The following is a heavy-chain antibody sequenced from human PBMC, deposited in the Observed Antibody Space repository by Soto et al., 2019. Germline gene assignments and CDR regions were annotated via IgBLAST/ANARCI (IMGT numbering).Heavy chain of an antibody. CDR3: AKALGQLGEGYYYYYMDV. CDR1: GFTFSSYA. Sequence: GGSLRLSCAASGFTFSSYAMSWVRQAPGKGLEWVSAISGSGGSTYYADSVKGRFTISRDNSKNTLYLQMNSLRAEDTAVYYCAKALGQLGEGYYYYYMDVWGKGTTDTVSS. V-gene: IGHV3-23*01. J-gene: IGHJ6*03. D-gene: IGHD6-6*01. CDR2: ISGSGGST.